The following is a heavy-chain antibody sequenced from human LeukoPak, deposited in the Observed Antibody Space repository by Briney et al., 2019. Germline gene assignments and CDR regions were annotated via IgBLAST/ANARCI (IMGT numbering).Heavy chain of an antibody. CDR1: GGSISSGSYY. Sequence: SQTLSLTCTVSGGSISSGSYYWSWIRQPPGKGLEWIGYIYYSGSTNYNPSLKSRVTISVDTSKNQFSLKLSSVTAADTAVYYCARGWATVLVGFDPWGQGTLVTVSS. V-gene: IGHV4-61*01. D-gene: IGHD4-17*01. CDR3: ARGWATVLVGFDP. CDR2: IYYSGST. J-gene: IGHJ5*02.